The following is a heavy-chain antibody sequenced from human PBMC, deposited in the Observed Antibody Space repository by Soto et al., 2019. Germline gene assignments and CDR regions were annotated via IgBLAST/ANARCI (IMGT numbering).Heavy chain of an antibody. CDR2: ISSTGSPI. CDR1: GFTFSSYA. J-gene: IGHJ4*02. Sequence: PGGSLRLSCAASGFTFSSYAMHWVRQAPGKGLEWVSYISSTGSPIYCADSMKGRFTISRDNAQNSLSLQMNSLRAEDTAIYYCATKTGGTTYFGSWGQGTLVTVSS. V-gene: IGHV3-48*03. D-gene: IGHD1-7*01. CDR3: ATKTGGTTYFGS.